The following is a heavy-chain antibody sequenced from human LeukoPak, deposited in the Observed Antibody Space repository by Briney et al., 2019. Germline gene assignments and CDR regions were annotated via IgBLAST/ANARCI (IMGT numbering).Heavy chain of an antibody. CDR2: IYHSGTT. D-gene: IGHD3-16*01. CDR1: GGSISRGGYY. Sequence: PSETLSLTCTVSGGSISRGGYYWSWIRQPPGKGLEWIGYIYHSGTTYYNPSLKSRVTISVDRSKNQFSLKLSSVTAADTAVYYCARAMGPRSWFDYWGQGTLVTVSS. J-gene: IGHJ4*02. V-gene: IGHV4-30-2*01. CDR3: ARAMGPRSWFDY.